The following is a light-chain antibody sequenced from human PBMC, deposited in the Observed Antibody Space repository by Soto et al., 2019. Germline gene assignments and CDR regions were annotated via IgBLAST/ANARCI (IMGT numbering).Light chain of an antibody. V-gene: IGKV3-15*01. CDR3: HQYNDWPPLT. CDR1: QTVSSN. J-gene: IGKJ1*01. CDR2: DAS. Sequence: EIVLTQSPGVLSLSVGERATLSCRASQTVSSNLAWYQQKPGQAPRLLIHDASTRAPGIPARFSGSGSGTEFTLTISSLQSEDFAVYYCHQYNDWPPLTFGQGTKVDIK.